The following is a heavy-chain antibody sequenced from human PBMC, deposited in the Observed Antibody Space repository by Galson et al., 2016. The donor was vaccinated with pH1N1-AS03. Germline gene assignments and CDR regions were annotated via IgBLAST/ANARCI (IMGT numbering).Heavy chain of an antibody. Sequence: TCTASGDSIINYYWSWIRQSPGKALEWIGYVYYRGSTNYNPSLKSRVTISVDTSKNQFSLNLGSVTAADTAVYYCARTVVAGWGYYFDYWGQGTLVTVSS. D-gene: IGHD6-19*01. V-gene: IGHV4-59*01. CDR3: ARTVVAGWGYYFDY. J-gene: IGHJ4*02. CDR2: VYYRGST. CDR1: GDSIINYY.